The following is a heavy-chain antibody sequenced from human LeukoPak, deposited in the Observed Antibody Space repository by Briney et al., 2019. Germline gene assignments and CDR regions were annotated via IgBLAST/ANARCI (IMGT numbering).Heavy chain of an antibody. CDR3: ARALSGYGLFDY. V-gene: IGHV1-69*06. Sequence: SVKVSCKASGGTFNPHTVTWVRQAPGRGLEWIGGIIPLIGSPNYAQRFQGRVTITADTSTTTAYMEMSSLKSDDTAVYYCARALSGYGLFDYWGQGTLVTVSS. D-gene: IGHD5-12*01. CDR2: IIPLIGSP. J-gene: IGHJ4*02. CDR1: GGTFNPHT.